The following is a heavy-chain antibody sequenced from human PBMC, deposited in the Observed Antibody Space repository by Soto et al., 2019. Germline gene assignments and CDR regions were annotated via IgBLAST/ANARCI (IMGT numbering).Heavy chain of an antibody. D-gene: IGHD3-22*01. CDR3: ARGITMILVVQGDAPDKYYFDS. CDR2: INHSGST. CDR1: GGSFSGHY. Sequence: KTSETLSLTGAVYGGSFSGHYWSWIRQSPGKGLEWIGEINHSGSTNQNPSLKSRVTISVDTSKNQFSLKLKSVTAADTAVYYCARGITMILVVQGDAPDKYYFDSWGQGTQVTVSS. J-gene: IGHJ4*02. V-gene: IGHV4-34*01.